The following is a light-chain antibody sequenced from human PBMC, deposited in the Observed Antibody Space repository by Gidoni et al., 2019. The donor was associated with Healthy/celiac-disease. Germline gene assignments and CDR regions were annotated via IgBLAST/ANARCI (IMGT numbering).Light chain of an antibody. CDR1: QSSSSY. J-gene: IGKJ1*01. CDR3: QQSYSTPQT. CDR2: AAS. V-gene: IGKV1-39*01. Sequence: DIQMTQYPSALSASVGDRVTITCRASQSSSSYLNWYQQKPGKAPKLLIYAASSLQSGVPSMFSGSGSGTHFTLTISSLQPEDFATYLCQQSYSTPQTFGPGTKVDIK.